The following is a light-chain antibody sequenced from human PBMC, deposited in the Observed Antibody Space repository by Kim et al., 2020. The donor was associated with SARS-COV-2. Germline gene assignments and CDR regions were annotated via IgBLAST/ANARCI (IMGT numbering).Light chain of an antibody. V-gene: IGLV2-18*02. J-gene: IGLJ1*01. Sequence: QQVTNYCTGTSRNVGSYKRDCWYQQPPGTAPKLILYEVTNRPSGVPDRFSGTSSGNTASLTISGLQAEDEADYYCSSYTTSNTLRFGTGTKVTVL. CDR2: EVT. CDR1: SRNVGSYKR. CDR3: SSYTTSNTLR.